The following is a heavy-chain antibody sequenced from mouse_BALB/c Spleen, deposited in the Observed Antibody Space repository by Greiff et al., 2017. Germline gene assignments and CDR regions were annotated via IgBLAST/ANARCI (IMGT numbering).Heavy chain of an antibody. V-gene: IGHV2-6-7*01. CDR2: IWGDGST. Sequence: VQLKESGPGLVAPSQSLSITCTVSGFSLTGYGVNWVRQPPGKGLEWLGMIWGDGSTDYNSALKSRLSISKDNSKSQVFLKMNSLQTDDTARYYCARRGGLEAMDYWGQGTSVTVSS. J-gene: IGHJ4*01. D-gene: IGHD2-4*01. CDR1: GFSLTGYG. CDR3: ARRGGLEAMDY.